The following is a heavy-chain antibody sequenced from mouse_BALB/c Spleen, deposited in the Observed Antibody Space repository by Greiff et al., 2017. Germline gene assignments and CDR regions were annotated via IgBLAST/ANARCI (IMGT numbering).Heavy chain of an antibody. CDR2: INPSSGYT. CDR3: ARIYYYGSSQHWYFDV. V-gene: IGHV1-4*01. Sequence: VQLQQSGAELARPGASVKMSCKASGYTFTSYTMHWVKQRPGQGLEWIGYINPSSGYTNYNQKFKDKATLTADKSSSTAYMQLSSLTSEDSAVYYCARIYYYGSSQHWYFDVWGAGTTVTVSS. CDR1: GYTFTSYT. J-gene: IGHJ1*01. D-gene: IGHD1-1*01.